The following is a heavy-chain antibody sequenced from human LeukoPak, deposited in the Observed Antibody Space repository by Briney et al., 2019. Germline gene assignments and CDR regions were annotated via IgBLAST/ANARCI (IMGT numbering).Heavy chain of an antibody. CDR2: ISYDGSNK. J-gene: IGHJ3*02. CDR1: GFTFSSYA. D-gene: IGHD4-17*01. V-gene: IGHV3-30-3*01. CDR3: AKDIGDYGDPAGAFDI. Sequence: GGSLRLSCAASGFTFSSYAMHWVRQAPGKGLEWVAVISYDGSNKYYADSVKGRFTISRDNAKNSLYLQMNSLRAEDTALYYCAKDIGDYGDPAGAFDIWGQGTMVTVSS.